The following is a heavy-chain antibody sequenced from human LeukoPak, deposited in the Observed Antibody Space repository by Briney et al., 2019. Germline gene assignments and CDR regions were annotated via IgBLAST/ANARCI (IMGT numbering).Heavy chain of an antibody. V-gene: IGHV3-7*01. CDR3: ARDHYYGSWSYNY. Sequence: GGSLKLSCAASGFTFSSYWMSWVRQAPGKGLEWVANIKQDGSEKYYVDSVKGRFTISRDNAKNSLYLQMNSLRAEDTAVYYCARDHYYGSWSYNYWGQGTLVTVSS. D-gene: IGHD3-10*01. CDR2: IKQDGSEK. CDR1: GFTFSSYW. J-gene: IGHJ4*02.